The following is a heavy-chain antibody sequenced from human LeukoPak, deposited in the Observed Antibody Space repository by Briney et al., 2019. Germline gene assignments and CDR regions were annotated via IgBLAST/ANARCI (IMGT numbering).Heavy chain of an antibody. D-gene: IGHD5-18*01. CDR3: ARDGTRYSYGPSDY. CDR2: ISAYNGNT. Sequence: ASVKVSCKASGYSFTSYGISWVRQAPGQGLEWMGWISAYNGNTNYAQKLQGRVTMTTDTSTSTAYMELRSLRSDDTAVYYCARDGTRYSYGPSDYWGQGALVTVSS. V-gene: IGHV1-18*01. J-gene: IGHJ4*02. CDR1: GYSFTSYG.